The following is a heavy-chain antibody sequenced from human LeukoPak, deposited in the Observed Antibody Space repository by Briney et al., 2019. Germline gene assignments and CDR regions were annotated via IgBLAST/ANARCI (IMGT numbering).Heavy chain of an antibody. Sequence: SEILSLTCTVSGYSISSGYYWGWIRQPPGKGLEWIGSIYHSGSTYYNPSLKSRVTISVDTSKNQFSLKLSSVTAADTAVYYCARYLGSGYYYVDYWGQGTLVTVSS. CDR2: IYHSGST. J-gene: IGHJ4*02. CDR1: GYSISSGYY. V-gene: IGHV4-38-2*02. D-gene: IGHD3-22*01. CDR3: ARYLGSGYYYVDY.